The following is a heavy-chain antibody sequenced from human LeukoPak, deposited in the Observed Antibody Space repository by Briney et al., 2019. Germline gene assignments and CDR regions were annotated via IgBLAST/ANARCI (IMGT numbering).Heavy chain of an antibody. CDR3: AKSRYSSSWGLFDY. D-gene: IGHD6-13*01. CDR2: IYSGGST. CDR1: GFTVSNNY. Sequence: PGGSLRLSCAASGFTVSNNYMSWVRQAPGKGLEWVSVIYSGGSTYYADSVKGRFTISRDNSKNTLYLQMNSLRAEDTAVYYCAKSRYSSSWGLFDYWGQGTLVTVSS. J-gene: IGHJ4*02. V-gene: IGHV3-66*01.